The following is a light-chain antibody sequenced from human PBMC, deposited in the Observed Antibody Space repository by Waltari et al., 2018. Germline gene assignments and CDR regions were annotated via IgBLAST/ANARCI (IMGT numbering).Light chain of an antibody. V-gene: IGKV4-1*01. J-gene: IGKJ3*01. Sequence: DIVMTQSPDSLAVSLGERATINCKSSQSVLYSSNNKNYLAWYQQKQGQHPKLPIYWASTRESGVPDRFSGSGSGTDFTLTISSLQAEDVAVYYCQQYYSNPFTFGPGTKVDIK. CDR1: QSVLYSSNNKNY. CDR3: QQYYSNPFT. CDR2: WAS.